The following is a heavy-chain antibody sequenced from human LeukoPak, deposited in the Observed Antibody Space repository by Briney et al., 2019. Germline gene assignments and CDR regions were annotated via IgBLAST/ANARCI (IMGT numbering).Heavy chain of an antibody. CDR1: GYTFTTFY. J-gene: IGHJ4*02. V-gene: IGHV1-46*01. D-gene: IGHD1-26*01. CDR3: ARSTEGASALRNFDY. Sequence: ASVKVSCKASGYTFTTFYIHWVRQAPGQGLEWMGIINPSGGSTGYAQMFQGRVTMTRDTSTSTVYMELSSLRSEDTAVYYCARSTEGASALRNFDYWGQETLVTVSS. CDR2: INPSGGST.